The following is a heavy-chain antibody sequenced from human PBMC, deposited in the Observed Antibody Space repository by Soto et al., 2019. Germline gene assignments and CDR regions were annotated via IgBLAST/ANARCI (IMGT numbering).Heavy chain of an antibody. CDR2: TNEDGSIT. CDR1: GFIFSSYW. D-gene: IGHD2-15*01. V-gene: IGHV3-74*01. CDR3: TRDMGGGGGY. Sequence: EVQLVESGGGLVQPGGSLRLSCEVSGFIFSSYWMHWVRQVPGKGLVWVSRTNEDGSITNYADSVRGRFTISRDNAKNTLYLEMNSVRVEDRAVYYCTRDMGGGGGYWGQGTLVTVSS. J-gene: IGHJ4*02.